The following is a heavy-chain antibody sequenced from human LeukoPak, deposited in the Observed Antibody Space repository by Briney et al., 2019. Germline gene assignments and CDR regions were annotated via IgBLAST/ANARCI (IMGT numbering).Heavy chain of an antibody. Sequence: GRSLRLSCAASGFTFSSYAMHWVRQAPGKGLEWVAVISYDGSNKYYADSVKGRFTISRDNSKNTLYLQMNSLRAEDTAVYYCARDLNWGSYYFDYWGQGTLVTVSS. V-gene: IGHV3-30-3*01. D-gene: IGHD7-27*01. CDR3: ARDLNWGSYYFDY. J-gene: IGHJ4*02. CDR1: GFTFSSYA. CDR2: ISYDGSNK.